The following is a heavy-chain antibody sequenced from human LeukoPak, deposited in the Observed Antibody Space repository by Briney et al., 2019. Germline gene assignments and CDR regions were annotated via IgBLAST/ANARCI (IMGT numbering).Heavy chain of an antibody. V-gene: IGHV4-59*01. D-gene: IGHD2-15*01. CDR1: GGSISNYY. Sequence: PSETLSLTCTVSGGSISNYYWSWIRQPPGKGLEWIGYIYYSGGTSYNPSLKSRVTISVDTSKNQFSLKLSSVTAADTAVYYCAREKSPDYCSGGSCYFDYWGQGTLVTVSS. CDR2: IYYSGGT. J-gene: IGHJ4*02. CDR3: AREKSPDYCSGGSCYFDY.